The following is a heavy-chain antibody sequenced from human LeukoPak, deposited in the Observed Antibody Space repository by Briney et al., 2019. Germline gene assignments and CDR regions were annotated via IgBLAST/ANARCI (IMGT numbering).Heavy chain of an antibody. V-gene: IGHV3-48*03. J-gene: IGHJ6*04. CDR1: GFTFSSYE. D-gene: IGHD3-10*02. CDR3: AELGITMIGGV. CDR2: ISRSGTTI. Sequence: PGGSLRLSCAASGFTFSSYEMNWVRQAPGKGLEGVSYISRSGTTIHYADSVKGRFSISRDNAKNSLYLQMNSLRAEDTAVYYCAELGITMIGGVWGKGTTVTISS.